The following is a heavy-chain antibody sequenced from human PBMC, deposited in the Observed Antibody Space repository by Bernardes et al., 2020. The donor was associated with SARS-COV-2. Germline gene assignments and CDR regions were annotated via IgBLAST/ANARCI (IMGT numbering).Heavy chain of an antibody. Sequence: GGSLRLSCAASGFTFRNYTMNWVRQAPGQGLEWVLSISSSTSAIYYAASVKGRFTISRDNAKNSLYMQMNSLRDEDTAVYYCARDLRGGSQYWGPGTLVTVSS. CDR3: ARDLRGGSQY. D-gene: IGHD1-26*01. J-gene: IGHJ4*02. V-gene: IGHV3-48*02. CDR2: ISSSTSAI. CDR1: GFTFRNYT.